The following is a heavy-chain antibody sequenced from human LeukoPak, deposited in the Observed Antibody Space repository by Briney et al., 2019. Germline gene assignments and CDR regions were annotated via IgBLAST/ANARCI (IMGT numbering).Heavy chain of an antibody. V-gene: IGHV1-2*02. D-gene: IGHD3-9*01. Sequence: GASVKVSCKASGYTFTAFYIHWVRQAPGQGLEWMGWISPNSGATNYAQNFQDRVTMTRDTSISTAYMELSGLRSDDTAMYYCARGYNDILTSYFYWGQGTLVTVSS. J-gene: IGHJ4*02. CDR2: ISPNSGAT. CDR3: ARGYNDILTSYFY. CDR1: GYTFTAFY.